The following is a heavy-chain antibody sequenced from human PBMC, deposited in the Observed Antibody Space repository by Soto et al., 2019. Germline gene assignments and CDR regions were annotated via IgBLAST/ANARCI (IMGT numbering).Heavy chain of an antibody. Sequence: QVQLVQSGAEVKKPGASVKVSCKASGYTFTSYYMHWVRQAPGQGLEWMGIINPSGGSTSYAQKFQGRVTMTRDTPTSTVYMELSSLRSEDTAVYYCARVLDLAAAGKNWFDPWGQGTLVTVSS. V-gene: IGHV1-46*03. CDR2: INPSGGST. D-gene: IGHD6-13*01. CDR1: GYTFTSYY. CDR3: ARVLDLAAAGKNWFDP. J-gene: IGHJ5*02.